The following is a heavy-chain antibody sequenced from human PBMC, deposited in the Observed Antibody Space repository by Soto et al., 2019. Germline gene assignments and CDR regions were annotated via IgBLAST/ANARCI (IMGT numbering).Heavy chain of an antibody. D-gene: IGHD6-13*01. Sequence: GGSLRLSCAASGFTFSSYAMHWVRQAPGKGLEWVAVISYDGSNKYYADSVKGRFTISRDNSKNTLYLQMNSLRAEDTAVYYCARDNSVYYYYYGMDVWGQGTTVTVSS. CDR2: ISYDGSNK. CDR1: GFTFSSYA. CDR3: ARDNSVYYYYYGMDV. J-gene: IGHJ6*02. V-gene: IGHV3-30-3*01.